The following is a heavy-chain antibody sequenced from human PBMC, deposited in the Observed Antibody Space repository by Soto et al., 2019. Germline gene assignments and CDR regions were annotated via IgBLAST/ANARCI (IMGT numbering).Heavy chain of an antibody. J-gene: IGHJ6*02. Sequence: GASVKVSCKASGGTFSSYAISWVRQAPGQGHEWMGGIIPIFGTANYVQKFQGRVTITADESTSAEYMGPSRLRTEDTAACYCARDSDMATSTSPYYYYCMDVWGQGTTVTVSS. D-gene: IGHD5-12*01. V-gene: IGHV1-69*13. CDR3: ARDSDMATSTSPYYYYCMDV. CDR1: GGTFSSYA. CDR2: IIPIFGTA.